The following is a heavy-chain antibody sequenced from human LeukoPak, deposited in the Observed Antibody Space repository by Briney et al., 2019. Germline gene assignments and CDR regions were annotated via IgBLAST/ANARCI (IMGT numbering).Heavy chain of an antibody. D-gene: IGHD3-22*01. CDR2: IKGKTDGGTT. CDR3: TTTYNYDSSGSIVDY. CDR1: GFTFSNAW. Sequence: GGSLRLSCAASGFTFSNAWMSWVRQAPGKGLEWVGRIKGKTDGGTTDYAAPVKVRFTISRDDSKNTLYLQMNSLKTEDTALYYCTTTYNYDSSGSIVDYWGQGTLVTVSS. J-gene: IGHJ4*02. V-gene: IGHV3-15*01.